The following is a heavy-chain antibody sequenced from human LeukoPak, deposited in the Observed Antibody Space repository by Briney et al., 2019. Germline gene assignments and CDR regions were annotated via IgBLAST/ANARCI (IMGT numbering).Heavy chain of an antibody. J-gene: IGHJ4*02. CDR3: ARHTGSLYDFWSGYIDY. D-gene: IGHD3-3*01. Sequence: ASVKVYCMAFGYTFTSYGISWVRQAPGQGLEWMGWISVYNGNTKYVETFQGRLTMTTDTATRPAYKELRSLTSDDTAVYYCARHTGSLYDFWSGYIDYWGQGTLVTVSS. CDR1: GYTFTSYG. V-gene: IGHV1-18*01. CDR2: ISVYNGNT.